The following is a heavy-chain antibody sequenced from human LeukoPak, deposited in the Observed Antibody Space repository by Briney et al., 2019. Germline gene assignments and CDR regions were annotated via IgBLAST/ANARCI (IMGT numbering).Heavy chain of an antibody. V-gene: IGHV3-48*01. CDR3: ARGFPARRGAFDI. CDR2: ISNGNSPI. J-gene: IGHJ3*02. CDR1: GFTFSSFI. D-gene: IGHD6-6*01. Sequence: PGGSLRLSCAASAASGFTFSSFIMNWVRQAPGKGLEWVSYISNGNSPIYYADSVKGRFTISRDNAKNSLYLQTYSLRAEDTAVYYCARGFPARRGAFDIWGQGTKVTVSS.